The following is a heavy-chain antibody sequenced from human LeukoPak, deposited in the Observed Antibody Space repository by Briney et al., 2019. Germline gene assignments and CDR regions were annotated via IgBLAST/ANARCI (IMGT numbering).Heavy chain of an antibody. CDR3: ARTTYQLPLGRLSLNAFDI. Sequence: HGESLKISCKGSGYSFTSFWIGWVRQMPGKGLEFMGIIHPGDSDIRYSLSFQGQVSISADKSLSTAYLQWSSLQASDTAMYYCARTTYQLPLGRLSLNAFDIWGQGTMVTVSS. J-gene: IGHJ3*02. CDR1: GYSFTSFW. D-gene: IGHD3-16*02. CDR2: IHPGDSDI. V-gene: IGHV5-51*01.